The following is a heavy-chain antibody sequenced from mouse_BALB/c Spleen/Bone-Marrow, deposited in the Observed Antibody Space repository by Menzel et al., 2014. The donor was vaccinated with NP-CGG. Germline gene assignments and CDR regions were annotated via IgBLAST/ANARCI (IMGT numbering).Heavy chain of an antibody. CDR1: GFTFSSYA. CDR3: ARPRFAY. CDR2: ISSGGSYT. V-gene: IGHV5-9-3*01. Sequence: DVHLVESGGGLVKPGGSLKLSCAASGFTFSSYAMSWVRQTPEKRLEWVATISSGGSYTYYPDSVKGRFTISRDNAKNTLYLQMSSLRSEDTAMYYCARPRFAYWGQGTLVTVSA. J-gene: IGHJ3*01.